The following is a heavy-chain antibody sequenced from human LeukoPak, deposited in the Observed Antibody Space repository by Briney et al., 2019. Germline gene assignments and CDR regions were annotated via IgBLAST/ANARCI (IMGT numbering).Heavy chain of an antibody. CDR3: AREYGRYCSGGSCYSGYFDY. CDR2: INASGGST. V-gene: IGHV1-46*01. Sequence: GGSVRVSCMASGYTFTGYFMHWGREAPGEGVEWRGLINASGGSTSYAQKLQGRVTLTRDTSTSTVYMELSSLRSEDTAVYYCAREYGRYCSGGSCYSGYFDYWGQGTLVTVSS. CDR1: GYTFTGYF. J-gene: IGHJ4*02. D-gene: IGHD2-15*01.